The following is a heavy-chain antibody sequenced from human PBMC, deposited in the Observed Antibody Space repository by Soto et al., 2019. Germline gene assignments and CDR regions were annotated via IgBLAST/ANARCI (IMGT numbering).Heavy chain of an antibody. D-gene: IGHD6-13*01. CDR3: ARDRGEYTSSWFWYFSH. V-gene: IGHV4-4*07. Sequence: SETLSLTCSVSGASISSFNWNWVRQPAGKGPEWVGRLNIAGTINYNPSLKSRITMSMDTSKNQISLHLRSVTAADTAIYYCARDRGEYTSSWFWYFSHWGHGTLVTVS. J-gene: IGHJ2*01. CDR1: GASISSFN. CDR2: LNIAGTI.